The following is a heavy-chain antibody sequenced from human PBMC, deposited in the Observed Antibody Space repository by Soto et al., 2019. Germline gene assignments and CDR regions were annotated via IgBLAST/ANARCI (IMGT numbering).Heavy chain of an antibody. D-gene: IGHD6-19*01. J-gene: IGHJ4*02. Sequence: QVQLQESGPGLVKPSETLSLTCTFSVSGESISTYYWSWIRQPPGKGLEWIGYRYYSGSTSYNPSLESRVTISVDTSKNQFSLKLDSVTAADTAVYYCAIGDGWYYFDYWGQGALVTVSS. CDR3: AIGDGWYYFDY. V-gene: IGHV4-59*08. CDR1: GESISTYY. CDR2: RYYSGST.